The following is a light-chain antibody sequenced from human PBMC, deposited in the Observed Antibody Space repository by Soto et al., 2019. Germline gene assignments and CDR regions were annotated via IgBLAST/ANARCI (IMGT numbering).Light chain of an antibody. V-gene: IGKV3-11*01. CDR3: QQRSNVIP. CDR2: DAS. CDR1: QSVSSY. J-gene: IGKJ5*01. Sequence: EIVLTQSPATLSLSPGERATLSCRASQSVSSYLAWYQQKPGQAPRLLIYDASNRATGIPARFSGSGSGTDFTLTISSLEPEDFAVYYCQQRSNVIPFCQGTRLEIK.